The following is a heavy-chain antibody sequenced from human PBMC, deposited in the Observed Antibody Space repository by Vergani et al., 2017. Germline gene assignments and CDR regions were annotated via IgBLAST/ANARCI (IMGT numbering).Heavy chain of an antibody. CDR1: GFTFTAHG. D-gene: IGHD2/OR15-2a*01. CDR3: VKEKIDLGSYFFDS. Sequence: EVQLLESGGGSAQPGESLRLSCVASGFTFTAHGLNWVRQAPGKGLEWIGRIRSKNDGGTADYAAPLKGRFTISRDDSKDSAFLLVNNLKTEDTAIYYCVKEKIDLGSYFFDSWGHGILVTVSS. CDR2: IRSKNDGGTA. J-gene: IGHJ4*01. V-gene: IGHV3-15*01.